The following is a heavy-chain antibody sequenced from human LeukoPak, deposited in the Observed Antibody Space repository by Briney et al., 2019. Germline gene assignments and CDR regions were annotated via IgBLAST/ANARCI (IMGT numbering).Heavy chain of an antibody. D-gene: IGHD6-19*01. J-gene: IGHJ4*02. CDR2: IYYSGST. Sequence: SETLSLTCTVSGGSISSSSYYWGWIRQPPGKGLEWIGSIYYSGSTYYNPSLKSRVTISVDTSKNQFSLKLSSVTAADTAVYYCATFSSGRHVGTYGYWGQGTLVTVSS. CDR3: ATFSSGRHVGTYGY. V-gene: IGHV4-39*01. CDR1: GGSISSSSYY.